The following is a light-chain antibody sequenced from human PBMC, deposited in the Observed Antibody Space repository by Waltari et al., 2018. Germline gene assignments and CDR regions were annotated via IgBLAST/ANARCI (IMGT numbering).Light chain of an antibody. CDR3: AAWDDSRGYV. CDR1: SSNIGSNT. Sequence: QSMLTQPPSASGTPGQRVTISCSGRSSNIGSNTASWYQQLPDTAPKLLIYINTQRPSGVPDRFSGSKSGTSASLAISGLQSEDEADYYCAAWDDSRGYVFGTGTKVTVL. J-gene: IGLJ1*01. V-gene: IGLV1-44*01. CDR2: INT.